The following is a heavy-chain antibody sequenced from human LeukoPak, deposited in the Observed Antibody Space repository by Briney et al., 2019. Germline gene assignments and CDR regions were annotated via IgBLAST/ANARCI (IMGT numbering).Heavy chain of an antibody. J-gene: IGHJ3*02. D-gene: IGHD1-26*01. CDR1: GGTFSSYA. Sequence: SVKVSCKASGGTFSSYAISWVRQAPGQGLEWMGRIIPILGIANYAQKFQGRVTITADESTSTAYMELSSLRSEDTAVYYCARGGIVGATRRAFDIWGQGTMVTVSS. V-gene: IGHV1-69*04. CDR2: IIPILGIA. CDR3: ARGGIVGATRRAFDI.